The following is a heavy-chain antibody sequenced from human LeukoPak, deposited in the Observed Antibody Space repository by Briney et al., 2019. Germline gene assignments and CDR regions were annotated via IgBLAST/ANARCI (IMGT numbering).Heavy chain of an antibody. Sequence: SETLSLTCTVSGDSISSGYSWGWIRQPPGKGLEWIGSMYHSATTYYNPSLKSRVTMSVDTSKNQFSLKLSSVTAADTAIYYCASGSSTWYYLDYWGQGTLVTVSS. D-gene: IGHD6-13*01. J-gene: IGHJ4*02. V-gene: IGHV4-38-2*02. CDR3: ASGSSTWYYLDY. CDR1: GDSISSGYS. CDR2: MYHSATT.